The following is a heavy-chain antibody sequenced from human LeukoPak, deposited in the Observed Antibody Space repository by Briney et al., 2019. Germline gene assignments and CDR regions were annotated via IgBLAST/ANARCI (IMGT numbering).Heavy chain of an antibody. Sequence: GGSLRLSCAASGFTFSGYAMSWVRQAPGKGLEWASAISGSGGSTYYADSVKGRFTISRDNSKNTLYLQMNSLRAEDTAVYYCAKDLNPGTAMADYWGQGTLVTVSS. D-gene: IGHD5-18*01. CDR1: GFTFSGYA. J-gene: IGHJ4*02. V-gene: IGHV3-23*01. CDR2: ISGSGGST. CDR3: AKDLNPGTAMADY.